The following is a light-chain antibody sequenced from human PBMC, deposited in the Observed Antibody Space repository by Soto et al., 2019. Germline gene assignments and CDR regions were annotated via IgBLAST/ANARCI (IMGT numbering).Light chain of an antibody. CDR1: QSVRSS. J-gene: IGKJ5*01. Sequence: VVLSMSLSTLSLSKKERAPLSCRASQSVRSSLAWYQQQPGQAPRLLIYDASNRATGIPGRFSGSGSGTEFTLTISSLQSEDFAVYYCQQYHEWPLTVGQGTRLAIK. CDR2: DAS. CDR3: QQYHEWPLT. V-gene: IGKV3-11*01.